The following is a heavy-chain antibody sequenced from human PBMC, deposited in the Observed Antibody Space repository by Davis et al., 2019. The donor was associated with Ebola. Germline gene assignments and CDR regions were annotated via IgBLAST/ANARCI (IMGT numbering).Heavy chain of an antibody. V-gene: IGHV3-11*01. J-gene: IGHJ4*02. CDR2: ISSSGSTI. CDR1: GFTFSDYY. Sequence: GGSLRLSCEASGFTFSDYYMSWIRQAPGKGLEWVSYISSSGSTIYYADSVKGRFTISRDNAKNTLFLQMHSLRAEDTAVYYCGRSASWHLFDYWGQGTLVTVSS. CDR3: GRSASWHLFDY.